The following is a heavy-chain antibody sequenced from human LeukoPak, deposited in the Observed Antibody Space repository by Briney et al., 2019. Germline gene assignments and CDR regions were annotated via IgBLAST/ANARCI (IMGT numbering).Heavy chain of an antibody. CDR2: IYTSGYT. J-gene: IGHJ4*02. CDR1: GGSISSYY. CDR3: ASPGYSGYDYGGLDY. Sequence: SETLSLTCTVSGGSISSYYWSWIRQPAGKELEWIGRIYTSGYTSYNPSLKSRVTMSMDTSKNQFSLKLSSVTAADTAVYYCASPGYSGYDYGGLDYWGQGTLVTVSS. D-gene: IGHD5-12*01. V-gene: IGHV4-4*07.